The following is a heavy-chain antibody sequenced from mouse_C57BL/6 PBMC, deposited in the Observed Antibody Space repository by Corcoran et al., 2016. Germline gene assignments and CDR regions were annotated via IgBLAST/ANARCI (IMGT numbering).Heavy chain of an antibody. CDR1: GYTFTDYY. Sequence: EVQLQQSGPELVKPGASVKISCKASGYTFTDYYMNWVKQSHGKSLEWIGDINPNNGGTSYNQKFKGKATLTVDKSSSTAYMELRSLTSEDSAVYYCARIEPRHYFDYWGQGTTLTVSS. D-gene: IGHD2-10*02. J-gene: IGHJ2*01. CDR2: INPNNGGT. V-gene: IGHV1-26*01. CDR3: ARIEPRHYFDY.